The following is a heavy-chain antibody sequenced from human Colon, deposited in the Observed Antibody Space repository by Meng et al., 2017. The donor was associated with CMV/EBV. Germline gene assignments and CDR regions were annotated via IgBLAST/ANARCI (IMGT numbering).Heavy chain of an antibody. CDR3: ARHFDSGWSDY. CDR2: IYYTGST. V-gene: IGHV4-39*01. D-gene: IGHD6-19*01. J-gene: IGHJ4*02. Sequence: CTVSGGTINSRSVYWGWLRQPPGKGLEWVGSIYYTGSTFYTPSLKSRVTISLDMSKNQFSLNLSSVTAADTAVYYCARHFDSGWSDYWGQGSLVTVSS. CDR1: GGTINSRSVY.